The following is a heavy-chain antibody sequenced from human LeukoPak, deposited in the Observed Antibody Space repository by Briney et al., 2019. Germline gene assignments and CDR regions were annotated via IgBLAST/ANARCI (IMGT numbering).Heavy chain of an antibody. J-gene: IGHJ4*02. CDR2: IILNGGAT. D-gene: IGHD1-14*01. Sequence: ASVKVSCKASGFTFTDYYLHWVRQAPGQGLEWMGRIILNGGATSYAQKFQGRVTSTRDTSISTAYMELIRQTSDDTAVYYCATDGGNHNFDYWGQGTLVTVSS. CDR1: GFTFTDYY. V-gene: IGHV1-2*06. CDR3: ATDGGNHNFDY.